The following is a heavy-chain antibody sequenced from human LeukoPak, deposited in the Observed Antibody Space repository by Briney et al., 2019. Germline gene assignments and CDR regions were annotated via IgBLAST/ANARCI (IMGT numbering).Heavy chain of an antibody. D-gene: IGHD2-21*01. CDR3: AKDEIVGTPLNAYFDY. Sequence: ETLSLTCTVSGGSISSSYWSWVRQAPGKGLEWVSAISGSGGSTYYADSVKGRFTISRDNSKNTLYLQMNSLRAEDTAVYYCAKDEIVGTPLNAYFDYWGQGTLVTVSS. V-gene: IGHV3-23*01. J-gene: IGHJ4*02. CDR1: GGSISSSY. CDR2: ISGSGGST.